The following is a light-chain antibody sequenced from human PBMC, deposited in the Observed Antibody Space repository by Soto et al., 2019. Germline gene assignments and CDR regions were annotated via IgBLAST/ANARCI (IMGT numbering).Light chain of an antibody. CDR2: WAS. CDR1: QSVLYSSNNKNY. Sequence: SCKSSQSVLYSSNNKNYLTWYQQKPGQPPKLLIYWASTRESGVPDRFSGSGSGTDFTLTISSLQAEDVAVYYCQQYYAIPYTFGQGTRLEIK. J-gene: IGKJ2*01. CDR3: QQYYAIPYT. V-gene: IGKV4-1*01.